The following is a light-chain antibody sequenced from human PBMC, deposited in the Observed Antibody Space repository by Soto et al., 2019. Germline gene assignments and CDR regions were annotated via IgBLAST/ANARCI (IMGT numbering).Light chain of an antibody. CDR3: SSYTSKSSLT. CDR1: MRDVGAYNL. V-gene: IGLV2-14*01. CDR2: EVR. J-gene: IGLJ2*01. Sequence: QSVLTQPASVSGSPGQSITISCAGTMRDVGAYNLVSWYQQHPGRAPQLIIYEVRNWPSGISFRFSGSKSGNTASLTISGLQAEDEADYYCSSYTSKSSLTFGGGTKLTVL.